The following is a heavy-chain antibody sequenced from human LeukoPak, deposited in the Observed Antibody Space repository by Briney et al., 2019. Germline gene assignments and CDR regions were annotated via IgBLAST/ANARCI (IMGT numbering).Heavy chain of an antibody. CDR3: ARVSGWYVFDY. J-gene: IGHJ4*02. CDR1: GFTFSSYE. CDR2: ISSSGSTI. Sequence: GGSLRLSCAASGFTFSSYEMNWVRQAPGMGLEWVSYISSSGSTIYYADSVKGRFTISRDNAKNSLYLQMNSLRAEDTAVYYCARVSGWYVFDYWGQGTLVTVSS. D-gene: IGHD6-19*01. V-gene: IGHV3-48*03.